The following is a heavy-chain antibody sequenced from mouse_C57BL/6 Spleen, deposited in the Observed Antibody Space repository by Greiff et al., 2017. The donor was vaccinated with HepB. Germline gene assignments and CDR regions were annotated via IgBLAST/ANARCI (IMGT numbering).Heavy chain of an antibody. J-gene: IGHJ4*01. Sequence: VQLQQSGAELARPGASVKLSCKASGYTLTSYGISWVKQRTGQGLEWIGEIYPRSGNTYYNEKFKGKATLTADKYSSTAYMELRSLTSEDSAVYFCARGDYYGSSPYYYAMDYWGQGTSVTVSS. CDR2: IYPRSGNT. V-gene: IGHV1-81*01. CDR3: ARGDYYGSSPYYYAMDY. CDR1: GYTLTSYG. D-gene: IGHD1-1*01.